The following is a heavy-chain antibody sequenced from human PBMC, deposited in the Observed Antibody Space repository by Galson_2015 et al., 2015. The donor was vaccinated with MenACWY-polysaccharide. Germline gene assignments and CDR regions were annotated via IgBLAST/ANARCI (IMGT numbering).Heavy chain of an antibody. Sequence: SVKVSCKASGYNFPKYPMHWVRQAPGQGLEWMGCINAGSDDTEYSQNFQGRVTITRDTSANTAHMELSSLTSEDTAVYFCARGTGADHWGQGTLVTVSS. D-gene: IGHD3/OR15-3a*01. J-gene: IGHJ4*02. CDR1: GYNFPKYP. CDR3: ARGTGADH. CDR2: INAGSDDT. V-gene: IGHV1-3*01.